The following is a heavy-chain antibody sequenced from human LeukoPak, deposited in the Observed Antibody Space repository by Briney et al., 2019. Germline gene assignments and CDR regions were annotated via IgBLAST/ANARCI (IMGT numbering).Heavy chain of an antibody. V-gene: IGHV5-51*01. CDR3: ARVGTMVRGVIVHFDY. Sequence: GESLKIPCKGSGYSFTSYWIGWVRQMPGKGLEWMGIIYPGDSDTRYSPSFQGQVTISADKSISTAYLQWSSLKASDTAMYYCARVGTMVRGVIVHFDYWGQGTLVTVSS. CDR2: IYPGDSDT. CDR1: GYSFTSYW. D-gene: IGHD3-10*01. J-gene: IGHJ4*02.